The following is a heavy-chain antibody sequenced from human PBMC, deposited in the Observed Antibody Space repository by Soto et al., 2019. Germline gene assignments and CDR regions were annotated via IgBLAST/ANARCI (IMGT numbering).Heavy chain of an antibody. V-gene: IGHV3-33*01. CDR1: GFTFSSYG. J-gene: IGHJ4*02. Sequence: GGSLRLSCAASGFTFSSYGMHWVRQAPGKGLEWVAVIWYDGSNKYYADSVKGRFTISRDNSKNTLYLQMNSLRAEDTAVYYCARDYLSYYYDSSGYLDYWGQGTLVTVSS. CDR2: IWYDGSNK. CDR3: ARDYLSYYYDSSGYLDY. D-gene: IGHD3-22*01.